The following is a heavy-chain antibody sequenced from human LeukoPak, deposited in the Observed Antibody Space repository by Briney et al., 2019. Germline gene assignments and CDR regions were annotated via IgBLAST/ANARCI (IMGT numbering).Heavy chain of an antibody. CDR1: GGSISSSSYD. V-gene: IGHV4-39*07. CDR2: IHYSGST. CDR3: ARDNYYYYYYMDV. J-gene: IGHJ6*03. Sequence: SETLSLTCTVSGGSISSSSYDWGWIRQPPGKGLEWIGSIHYSGSTDYNPSVKSRVTISVDTSKNQFSLKLSSVTAADTAVYYCARDNYYYYYYMDVWGEGTTVTVSS.